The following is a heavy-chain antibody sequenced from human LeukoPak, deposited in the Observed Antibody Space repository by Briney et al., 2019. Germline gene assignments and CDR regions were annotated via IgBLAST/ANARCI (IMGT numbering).Heavy chain of an antibody. V-gene: IGHV1-69*04. J-gene: IGHJ4*02. Sequence: GASVKVSCKASGGTFSSYAISWVRQAPGQGLEWMGRIIPILGIANYAQKFQGRVTITADKSTSTAYMELSSLRSEDTAVYYCIYDSSGSNFDYWGQGTLVTVSS. CDR1: GGTFSSYA. D-gene: IGHD3-22*01. CDR3: IYDSSGSNFDY. CDR2: IIPILGIA.